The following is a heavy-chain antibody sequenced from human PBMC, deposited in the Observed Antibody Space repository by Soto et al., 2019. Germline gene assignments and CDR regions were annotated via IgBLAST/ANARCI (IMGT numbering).Heavy chain of an antibody. CDR2: IHYSGST. V-gene: IGHV4-59*01. D-gene: IGHD3-10*01. CDR3: ARSYYGSGSYYENWFDP. J-gene: IGHJ5*02. Sequence: PSETLSLTCTVSGGSISSYDWSWIRQPPGKGLEWIAYIHYSGSTNYNPSLKSRVTTSVDTSENQFSLRLSSVTAADTAVYYCARSYYGSGSYYENWFDPWGRGILVTVSS. CDR1: GGSISSYD.